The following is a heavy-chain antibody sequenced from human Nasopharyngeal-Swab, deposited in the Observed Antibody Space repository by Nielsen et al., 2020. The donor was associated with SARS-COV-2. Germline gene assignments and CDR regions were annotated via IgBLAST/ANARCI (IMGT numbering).Heavy chain of an antibody. CDR1: GYTFTGYY. D-gene: IGHD1-7*01. CDR3: ARDRLELPPEHYYYYYMDV. V-gene: IGHV1-2*06. CDR2: INPNSGGT. J-gene: IGHJ6*03. Sequence: ASVKVSCKASGYTFTGYYMHWVRQAPGQGLEWMGRINPNSGGTNYAQKFQGRVTMTRDTSISTAHMELSRLRSDDTAVYYCARDRLELPPEHYYYYYMDVWGKGTTVTVSS.